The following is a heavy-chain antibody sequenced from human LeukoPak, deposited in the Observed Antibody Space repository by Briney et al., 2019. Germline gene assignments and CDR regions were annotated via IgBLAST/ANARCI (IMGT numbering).Heavy chain of an antibody. CDR1: GVSISTNNW. J-gene: IGHJ4*02. V-gene: IGHV4-4*02. D-gene: IGHD5-12*01. Sequence: SETLSLTCTVSGVSISTNNWWSWVRQPPGKGLEWIGEIWHSGTTNYDPSLKSRVTISVNTSKNQFSLKLSSVTAADTAVYYCARAPVATPSEFDYWGQGTLVTVSS. CDR2: IWHSGTT. CDR3: ARAPVATPSEFDY.